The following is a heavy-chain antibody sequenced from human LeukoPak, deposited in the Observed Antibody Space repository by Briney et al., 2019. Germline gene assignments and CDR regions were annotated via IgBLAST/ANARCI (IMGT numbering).Heavy chain of an antibody. D-gene: IGHD1-26*01. CDR3: AKETKVGENLYYFDY. Sequence: GGSLILSCVASGFKFNDYAMHWVRQAPGKGLEWVSGLSWHSGSIGYADSVKGRFIISRDNAKNSLYLEMNSLRPEDSALYYCAKETKVGENLYYFDYWGRGTLVTVSS. J-gene: IGHJ4*02. V-gene: IGHV3-9*01. CDR1: GFKFNDYA. CDR2: LSWHSGSI.